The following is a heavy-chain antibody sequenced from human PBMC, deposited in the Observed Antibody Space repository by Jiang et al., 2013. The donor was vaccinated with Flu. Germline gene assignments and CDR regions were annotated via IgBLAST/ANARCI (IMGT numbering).Heavy chain of an antibody. CDR2: ISYDGTHK. CDR1: GFSFSSHG. J-gene: IGHJ6*02. D-gene: IGHD5-24*01. Sequence: QLLESWGRRGPAWKFLRLSCVASGFSFSSHGVHWVRQAPGKGLEWVAAISYDGTHKHYGDSVKGRFTISRDNSKNTVFLQMNSLRAEDTAVYYCARDVGDGYFNRDLGYSYSGMDVWGQGTTVTVSS. V-gene: IGHV3-30*03. CDR3: ARDVGDGYFNRDLGYSYSGMDV.